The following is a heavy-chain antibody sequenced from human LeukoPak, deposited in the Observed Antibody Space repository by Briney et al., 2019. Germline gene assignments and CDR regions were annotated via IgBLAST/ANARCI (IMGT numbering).Heavy chain of an antibody. CDR2: IYSGVST. CDR3: ARGGDFWSGYSKKHDHYYMDV. CDR1: GVTVSSNY. V-gene: IGHV3-66*02. J-gene: IGHJ6*03. D-gene: IGHD3-3*01. Sequence: GGSLRLSCAASGVTVSSNYMSWVREAPGKGREGVSGIYSGVSTYYADSVKGRLNISRDNSKNTLYLQMNSLRAEDTAVYYCARGGDFWSGYSKKHDHYYMDVWGKGTTVTVSS.